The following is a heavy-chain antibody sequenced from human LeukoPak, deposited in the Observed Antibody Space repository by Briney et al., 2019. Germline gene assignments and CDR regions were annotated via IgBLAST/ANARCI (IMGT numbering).Heavy chain of an antibody. CDR2: VSGSGGST. Sequence: GGSLRLSCVASGFTFSSYAMSWVRQAPGKGLEWVSGVSGSGGSTNYADSVMGRFTVSRDNSKNTLFLQMNSLRAEDTAIYYCAKGSGSYAYDAFDIWGQGTMVTVSS. CDR1: GFTFSSYA. J-gene: IGHJ3*02. V-gene: IGHV3-23*01. D-gene: IGHD1-26*01. CDR3: AKGSGSYAYDAFDI.